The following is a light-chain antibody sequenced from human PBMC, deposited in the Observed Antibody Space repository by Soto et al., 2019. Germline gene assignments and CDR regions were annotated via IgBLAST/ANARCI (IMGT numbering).Light chain of an antibody. CDR1: GSNIGAPYD. CDR2: GST. Sequence: QSVLTQPPSLSGAPGQRVTISCTGSGSNIGAPYDVHWYQHLPGTAPKLLIYGSTNRPSGVPGRFSGSKSGTSASLAITGLQAEDEADYYCKSYDRSLSGYVFGAGTKVTV. J-gene: IGLJ1*01. V-gene: IGLV1-40*01. CDR3: KSYDRSLSGYV.